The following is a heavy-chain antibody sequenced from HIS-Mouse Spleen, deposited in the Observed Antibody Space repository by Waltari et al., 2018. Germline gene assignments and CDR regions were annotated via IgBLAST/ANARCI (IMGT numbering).Heavy chain of an antibody. V-gene: IGHV3-30*04. CDR2: ISYDGSNK. J-gene: IGHJ4*02. CDR1: GFTFSSFS. D-gene: IGHD6-19*01. CDR3: ARAGDSSGWRDFDY. Sequence: QVQLVESGGGVVQPGRSLRLSFAASGFTFSSFSMHWVRQAPGKGLEWVAVISYDGSNKYYADSVKGRFTISRDNSKNTLYLQMNSLRAEDTAVYYCARAGDSSGWRDFDYWGQGTLVTVSS.